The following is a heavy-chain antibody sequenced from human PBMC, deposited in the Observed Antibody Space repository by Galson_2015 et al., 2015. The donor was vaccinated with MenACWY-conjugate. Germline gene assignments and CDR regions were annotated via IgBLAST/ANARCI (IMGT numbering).Heavy chain of an antibody. CDR3: ARSTVGYGERWLHP. Sequence: SCKASGYTFSSYHMHWVRQAPGKGLEWVSILCSGTTTRYADSVKGRFAISGDDSTNTVYLQMSSLRAEDTAMYYCARSTVGYGERWLHPWGQGIPVTVSS. CDR1: GYTFSSYH. V-gene: IGHV3-53*01. J-gene: IGHJ5*02. CDR2: LCSGTTT. D-gene: IGHD5-12*01.